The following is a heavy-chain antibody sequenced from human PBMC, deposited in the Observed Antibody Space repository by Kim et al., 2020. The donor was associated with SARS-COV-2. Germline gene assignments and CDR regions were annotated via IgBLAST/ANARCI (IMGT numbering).Heavy chain of an antibody. CDR1: GFAIGGYW. D-gene: IGHD6-25*01. J-gene: IGHJ4*02. CDR3: ARDDGFRSIDH. V-gene: IGHV3-7*01. CDR2: IKPDGSLK. Sequence: GGSLRLSCAASGFAIGGYWMAWLRQFPGKGLEWVANIKPDGSLKFYVDSVEGRFTVSRDNVKNSVYLQMDGLRPDDTAVYYCARDDGFRSIDHWGQGILVTVSS.